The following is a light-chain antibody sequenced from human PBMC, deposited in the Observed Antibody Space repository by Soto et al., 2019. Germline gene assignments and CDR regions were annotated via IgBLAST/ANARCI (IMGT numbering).Light chain of an antibody. Sequence: QSVLTQPPSVSGAPGQRVTISCTGSSSNIGAGYDVHWYQQLPGTAPKLLIYGTSNRPSGVPDRFSGSKSGTSASLAITGLQAEDEADYYCQSYDSSLSGSNVFGTGTKLTVL. CDR2: GTS. V-gene: IGLV1-40*01. J-gene: IGLJ1*01. CDR1: SSNIGAGYD. CDR3: QSYDSSLSGSNV.